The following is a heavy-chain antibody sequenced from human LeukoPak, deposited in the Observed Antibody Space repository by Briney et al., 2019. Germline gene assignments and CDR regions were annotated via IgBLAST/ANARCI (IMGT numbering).Heavy chain of an antibody. CDR2: IIPILGIA. D-gene: IGHD5-12*01. CDR1: GGTFSSYT. Sequence: GASVKVSCKASGGTFSSYTISWVRQAPGQGLEWMGRIIPILGIANYAQKFQGRVTITADKSTSTAYMELSSLRSEDTAVYYCARDHGRVATIPGYYWGQGTLVTVSS. CDR3: ARDHGRVATIPGYY. V-gene: IGHV1-69*04. J-gene: IGHJ4*02.